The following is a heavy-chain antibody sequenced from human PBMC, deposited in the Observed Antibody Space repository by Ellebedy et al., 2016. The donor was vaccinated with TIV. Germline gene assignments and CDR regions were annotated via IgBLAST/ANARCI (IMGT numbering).Heavy chain of an antibody. J-gene: IGHJ4*02. D-gene: IGHD3-10*01. Sequence: GGSLRLSCAASEDSFSNYAMGWVRQAPGKGLEWVSAISGSGVGTYYADSVKGRFTISRDNSKNTLYLQMNSLRSDDTAMYYCATVQEGGARLRGVNRIDYWGQGTLVTVSS. CDR1: EDSFSNYA. V-gene: IGHV3-23*01. CDR2: ISGSGVGT. CDR3: ATVQEGGARLRGVNRIDY.